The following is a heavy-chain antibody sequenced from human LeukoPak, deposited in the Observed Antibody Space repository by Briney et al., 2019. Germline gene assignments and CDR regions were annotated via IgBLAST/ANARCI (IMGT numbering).Heavy chain of an antibody. J-gene: IGHJ4*02. CDR1: GGSFNDYF. Sequence: SETLSRTCAVCGGSFNDYFWSWIRQPPGKGLEWIGEINHRGRTNYNPSLRSRVTISVDTSKQQFSLNLDSVTAADTAVYYCARVGHLYDTVDWGQGALVTVSS. CDR2: INHRGRT. CDR3: ARVGHLYDTVD. D-gene: IGHD3-9*01. V-gene: IGHV4-34*01.